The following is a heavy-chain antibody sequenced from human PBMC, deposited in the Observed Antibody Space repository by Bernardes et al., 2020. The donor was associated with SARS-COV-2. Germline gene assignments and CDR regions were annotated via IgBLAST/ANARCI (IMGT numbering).Heavy chain of an antibody. J-gene: IGHJ4*02. V-gene: IGHV3-21*01. Sequence: GGSLRLSCAASGFTFSSYSMNWVRQAPGKGLEWVSSISSSSSYIYYADSVKGRFTISRDNAKNSLYLQMNSLRAEDTAVYYCARDAYCSGGSCYDSNFDYWGQGTLVTVSS. D-gene: IGHD2-15*01. CDR2: ISSSSSYI. CDR1: GFTFSSYS. CDR3: ARDAYCSGGSCYDSNFDY.